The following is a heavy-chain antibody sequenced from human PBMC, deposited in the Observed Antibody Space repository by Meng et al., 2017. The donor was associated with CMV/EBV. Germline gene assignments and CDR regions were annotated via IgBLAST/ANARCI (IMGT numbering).Heavy chain of an antibody. Sequence: ASVKVSCKASGYTFTSYDINWVRQATGQGLEWMGWMNPNSGNTGYAQKFQGRVTITRNTSISTAYMELSSLRSGDTAVYYCARGYCSSTSCYTRYYYGMDVWGQGTTVTV. J-gene: IGHJ6*02. V-gene: IGHV1-8*03. D-gene: IGHD2-2*02. CDR1: GYTFTSYD. CDR2: MNPNSGNT. CDR3: ARGYCSSTSCYTRYYYGMDV.